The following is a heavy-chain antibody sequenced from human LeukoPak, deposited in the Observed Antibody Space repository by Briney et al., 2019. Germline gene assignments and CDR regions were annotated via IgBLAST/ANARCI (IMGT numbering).Heavy chain of an antibody. CDR1: GYSFPSYF. D-gene: IGHD6-6*01. V-gene: IGHV1-46*01. J-gene: IGHJ4*02. Sequence: ASVKVSCKASGYSFPSYFMHWVRQAPGQGLEWMGIINPTGGSTTYAQKFQGRVTMTRDTSTSTVYMELSSLRSDDTAVYYCARTAARRFDYWGQGTLVTVSS. CDR3: ARTAARRFDY. CDR2: INPTGGST.